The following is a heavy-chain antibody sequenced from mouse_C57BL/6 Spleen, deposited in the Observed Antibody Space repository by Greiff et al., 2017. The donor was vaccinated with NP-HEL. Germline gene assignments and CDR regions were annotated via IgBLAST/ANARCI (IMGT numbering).Heavy chain of an antibody. CDR1: GFNIKDYY. Sequence: EVKVEESGAELVRPGASVKLSCTASGFNIKDYYMHWVKQRPEQGLEWIGRIDPEDGDTEYAPKFQGKATMTAETSSNTAYLQLSRLTSEDTAVYYCSNYDYDGDYYAMDYWGQGTSVTVSS. D-gene: IGHD2-4*01. V-gene: IGHV14-1*01. CDR2: IDPEDGDT. J-gene: IGHJ4*01. CDR3: SNYDYDGDYYAMDY.